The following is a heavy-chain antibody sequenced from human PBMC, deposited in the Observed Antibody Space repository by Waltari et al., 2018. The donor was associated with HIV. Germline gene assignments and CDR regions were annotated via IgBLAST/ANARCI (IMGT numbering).Heavy chain of an antibody. J-gene: IGHJ4*02. CDR2: IYDSGST. CDR3: ARQSRGNSVGYDY. D-gene: IGHD1-26*01. Sequence: QVQLQESGPGLVKPSETLSLTCTVSGGSISSYYWSWIRQPPGKGLEWIGYIYDSGSTNYNPALKSRLTMSVDTSKNQFSLKLSSVTAADTAVYYCARQSRGNSVGYDYWGQGTLVTVSS. CDR1: GGSISSYY. V-gene: IGHV4-59*08.